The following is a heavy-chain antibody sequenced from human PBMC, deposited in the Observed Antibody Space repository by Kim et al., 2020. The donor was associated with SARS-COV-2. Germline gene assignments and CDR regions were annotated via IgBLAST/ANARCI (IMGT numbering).Heavy chain of an antibody. V-gene: IGHV3-9*01. Sequence: ADSVKGRFTIAGDNAKNSLYLQMNSLGAEDTALYYSAKERDEWGGYYVDYWGQGTLVTVSS. CDR3: AKERDEWGGYYVDY. J-gene: IGHJ4*02. D-gene: IGHD3-16*01.